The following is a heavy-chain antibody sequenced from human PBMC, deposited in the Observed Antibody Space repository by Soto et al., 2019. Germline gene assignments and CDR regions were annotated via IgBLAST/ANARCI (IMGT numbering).Heavy chain of an antibody. CDR3: ARHASSWIQTPFDY. J-gene: IGHJ4*02. D-gene: IGHD5-18*01. V-gene: IGHV4-59*08. Sequence: SETLSLTCTVSGVSISSYYWSWIRQPPGKGLEWIGLIHYSGSTNYNPSLKSRVSISVDTSKNQFSLKLSSVTAADTAVYYCARHASSWIQTPFDYWGQGTPVT. CDR1: GVSISSYY. CDR2: IHYSGST.